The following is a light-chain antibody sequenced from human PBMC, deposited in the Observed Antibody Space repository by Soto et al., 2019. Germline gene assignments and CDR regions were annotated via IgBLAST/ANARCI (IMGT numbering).Light chain of an antibody. CDR3: NSYTRSSTLYV. CDR2: EVT. Sequence: QSVLTQPASVSGSPGQSITISCTGISSDVGDYDYVSWYQQHPGKAPRLMIYEVTNRPSGVSDRFSGSRSDNTASLTISGLLAEDEADYYCNSYTRSSTLYVFGTGTQLTVL. V-gene: IGLV2-14*01. J-gene: IGLJ1*01. CDR1: SSDVGDYDY.